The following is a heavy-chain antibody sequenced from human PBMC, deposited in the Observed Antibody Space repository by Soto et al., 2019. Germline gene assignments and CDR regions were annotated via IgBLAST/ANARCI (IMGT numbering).Heavy chain of an antibody. CDR2: IKSKTDGGTT. V-gene: IGHV3-15*01. Sequence: EVQLVESGGGLVKPGGSLRLSCAASGFTFSNAWMSWVRQAPGKGLEWVGRIKSKTDGGTTDYAAPVKGRFTISRDDSNNTLYLQMNSLKTEDTAVYYCTTYGSGSSYTYYFDNWGQGTLVTVSS. CDR3: TTYGSGSSYTYYFDN. D-gene: IGHD3-10*01. CDR1: GFTFSNAW. J-gene: IGHJ4*02.